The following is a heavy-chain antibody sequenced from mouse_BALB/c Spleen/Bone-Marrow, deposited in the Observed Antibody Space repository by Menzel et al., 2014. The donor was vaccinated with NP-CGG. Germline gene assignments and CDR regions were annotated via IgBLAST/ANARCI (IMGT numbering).Heavy chain of an antibody. Sequence: QVQLQQSGAELARPGASVKMSCKASGYTFTSYTMHWVKQRPGQGLEWIGYINPSSGYTNYNQKFKDKATLTADKSSSTAYMQLGSLTSEDSAVYYCARERNWDSFAYWGQGTLVPVSA. CDR1: GYTFTSYT. D-gene: IGHD4-1*01. CDR2: INPSSGYT. J-gene: IGHJ3*01. CDR3: ARERNWDSFAY. V-gene: IGHV1-4*01.